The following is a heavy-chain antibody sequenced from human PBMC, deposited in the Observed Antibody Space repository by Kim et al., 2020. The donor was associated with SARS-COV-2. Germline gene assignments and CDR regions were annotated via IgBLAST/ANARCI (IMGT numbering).Heavy chain of an antibody. V-gene: IGHV4-31*02. Sequence: NPSLKSRVTILLGTSKNQFSLNLESVTAADTAVYYCARAPIGFGELGWFDSWGQGTLVTVSS. CDR3: ARAPIGFGELGWFDS. J-gene: IGHJ5*01. D-gene: IGHD3-10*01.